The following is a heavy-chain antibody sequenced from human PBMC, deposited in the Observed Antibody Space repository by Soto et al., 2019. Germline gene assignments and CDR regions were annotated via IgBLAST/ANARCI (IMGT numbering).Heavy chain of an antibody. CDR1: GYTFTGYY. CDR2: LNPNSGGT. D-gene: IGHD6-13*01. CDR3: ARDGHSSSWDHYYYYYGMDV. V-gene: IGHV1-2*04. Sequence: ASVKVSCNASGYTFTGYYMHWVRPAPGQGLEWMGWLNPNSGGTNYAQKFQGWVTMTRDTSGSTADMELSRLRSDDTAVYYCARDGHSSSWDHYYYYYGMDVGGQGTTVTVSS. J-gene: IGHJ6*02.